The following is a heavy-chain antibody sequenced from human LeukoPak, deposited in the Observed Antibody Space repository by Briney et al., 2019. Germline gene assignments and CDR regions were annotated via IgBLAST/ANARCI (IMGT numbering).Heavy chain of an antibody. Sequence: GGSLRLSCAASGFTFSSYSMNWVRQAPGKGLEWVSYISSSGSTIYYADSVKGRFTISRDNAKNSLYLQMNSLRAEDTAVYYCASHSSSRPPYFDYWGQGTLVTVSS. V-gene: IGHV3-48*04. CDR2: ISSSGSTI. CDR1: GFTFSSYS. CDR3: ASHSSSRPPYFDY. D-gene: IGHD6-13*01. J-gene: IGHJ4*02.